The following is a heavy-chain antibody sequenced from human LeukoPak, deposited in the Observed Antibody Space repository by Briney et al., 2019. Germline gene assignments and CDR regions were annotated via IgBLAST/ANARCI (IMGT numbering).Heavy chain of an antibody. CDR2: ISSSGSTI. J-gene: IGHJ4*02. D-gene: IGHD2-2*02. CDR3: ARMSGYCSRTSRYTPPFDY. V-gene: IGHV3-11*04. Sequence: GGSLRLSCAASGFTFSDYYMSWIRQAPGKGLEWVSYISSSGSTIYYADSVKGRFTISRDNAKNSLYLQMNSLRAEDTAVYYCARMSGYCSRTSRYTPPFDYWGQGTLVTVSS. CDR1: GFTFSDYY.